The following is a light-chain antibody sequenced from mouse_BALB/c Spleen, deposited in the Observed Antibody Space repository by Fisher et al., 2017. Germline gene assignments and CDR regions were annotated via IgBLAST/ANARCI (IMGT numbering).Light chain of an antibody. V-gene: IGKV4-57*01. CDR1: SSVSY. Sequence: IVLTQTPALMSASPGEKVTITCSASSSVSYMHWFQQKPGTSPKLWIYSTSNLASGVPARFSGSGSGTSYSLTISSMEAEDAATYYCQQWSSNPPTFGSGTKLEIK. CDR2: STS. CDR3: QQWSSNPPT. J-gene: IGKJ4*01.